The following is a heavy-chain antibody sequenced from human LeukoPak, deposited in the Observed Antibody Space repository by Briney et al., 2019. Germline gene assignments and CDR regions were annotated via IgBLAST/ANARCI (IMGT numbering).Heavy chain of an antibody. CDR3: ARGAHSMVGAPYYYYYMDV. J-gene: IGHJ6*03. Sequence: SVKVSCKASGITFSSRSISWVRQAPGQGLEWMGGIIPIFGSAIYPQKFQGRVTITADESTSTAYMELSSLTSEDTAVYYCARGAHSMVGAPYYYYYMDVWGKGTTVTVSS. CDR2: IIPIFGSA. V-gene: IGHV1-69*01. CDR1: GITFSSRS. D-gene: IGHD1-26*01.